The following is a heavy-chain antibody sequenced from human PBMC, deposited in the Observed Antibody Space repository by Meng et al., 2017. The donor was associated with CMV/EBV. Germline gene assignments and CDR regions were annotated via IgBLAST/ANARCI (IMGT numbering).Heavy chain of an antibody. V-gene: IGHV4-34*01. Sequence: SETLSLTCAVCGGSFSGYYWSWIRQPPGKGLEWLGEINHSGSTNYNPSLKSRVTISVDTSKNQFSLKLSSVTAADTAVYYCARDGVGATTGFDYWGQGTLVTVSS. CDR1: GGSFSGYY. D-gene: IGHD1-26*01. CDR2: INHSGST. J-gene: IGHJ4*02. CDR3: ARDGVGATTGFDY.